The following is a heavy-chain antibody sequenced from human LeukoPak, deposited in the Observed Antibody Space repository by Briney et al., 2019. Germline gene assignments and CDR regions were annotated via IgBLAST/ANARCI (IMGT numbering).Heavy chain of an antibody. Sequence: GGSLRLSCASSIFTFSIYNINCVPQPPAKGLEYVSSIRLRMINIYYEDSVKGRFTISRKNAKNSLYLQMTSRRAEDTAVFYCARDGAVGGTGIFDYWGEGWLVT. D-gene: IGHD3-16*01. CDR1: IFTFSIYN. V-gene: IGHV3-21*01. J-gene: IGHJ4*02. CDR2: IRLRMINI. CDR3: ARDGAVGGTGIFDY.